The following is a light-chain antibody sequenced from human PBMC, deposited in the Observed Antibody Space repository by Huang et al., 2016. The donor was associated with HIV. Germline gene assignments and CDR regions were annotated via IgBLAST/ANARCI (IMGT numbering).Light chain of an antibody. CDR2: GAS. Sequence: EIVMTQSPATLSVSPGERSTLSCRASQSVSSNLAWYQQKPGQAPRLLLYGASTRATGIPARFSGSVSGTVFTLTISSLQSEDFAVYYCQQYNNWPITFGQGTRLEIK. J-gene: IGKJ5*01. CDR1: QSVSSN. V-gene: IGKV3-15*01. CDR3: QQYNNWPIT.